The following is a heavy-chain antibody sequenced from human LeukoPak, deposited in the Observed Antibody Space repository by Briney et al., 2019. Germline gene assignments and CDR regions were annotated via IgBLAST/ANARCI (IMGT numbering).Heavy chain of an antibody. Sequence: GRSLRLSCAASGFTFDDYAMHWVRQAPGKGLEWVSGISWNSGSIGYADSVKGRFNISRDNAKNSLYLQKNSLGAEDTALYFCAKGGEYSSSWLKDYWGQGTLVTVSS. CDR2: ISWNSGSI. CDR1: GFTFDDYA. CDR3: AKGGEYSSSWLKDY. D-gene: IGHD6-13*01. V-gene: IGHV3-9*01. J-gene: IGHJ4*02.